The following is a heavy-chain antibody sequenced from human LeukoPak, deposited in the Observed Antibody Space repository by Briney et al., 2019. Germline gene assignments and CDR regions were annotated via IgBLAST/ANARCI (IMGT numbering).Heavy chain of an antibody. J-gene: IGHJ4*02. Sequence: GGSLRLSCAASGFTLGSYTMDWVRQAPGKGLEWVSYISSSSSTIQYADSVKGRFTISRDNAENSLYLQMNSLGVEDTAVYYCARAVISIFDNWGQGTLVTVSS. D-gene: IGHD3-3*02. CDR1: GFTLGSYT. CDR2: ISSSSSTI. V-gene: IGHV3-48*01. CDR3: ARAVISIFDN.